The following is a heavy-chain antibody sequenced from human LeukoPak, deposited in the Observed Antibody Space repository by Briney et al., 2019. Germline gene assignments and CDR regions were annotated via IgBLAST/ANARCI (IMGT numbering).Heavy chain of an antibody. CDR2: ISSSSSPI. D-gene: IGHD3-22*01. V-gene: IGHV3-48*01. CDR1: GFTFSNAW. J-gene: IGHJ3*02. CDR3: ARDHHRRLYDSQARDTFDI. Sequence: GGSLRLSCAASGFTFSNAWMSWVRQAPGKGLEWVSYISSSSSPIYYADSVKGRFTVSRDNAKDSLYLQMNSLRAEDTAVYYCARDHHRRLYDSQARDTFDIWGQGTMVTVSS.